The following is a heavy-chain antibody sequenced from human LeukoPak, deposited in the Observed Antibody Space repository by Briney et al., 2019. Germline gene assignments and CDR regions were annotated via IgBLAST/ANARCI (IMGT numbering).Heavy chain of an antibody. CDR3: AKEPIVVVPAAISYFDY. CDR2: ISGSGGST. J-gene: IGHJ4*02. CDR1: GFTFSSYA. D-gene: IGHD2-2*01. V-gene: IGHV3-23*01. Sequence: GGSLRLSCAASGFTFSSYAMSWVRQAPGKGLEWVSAISGSGGSTYYADSVKGRFTISRDNSKNTLYLQMNSLRAEDTAVYYCAKEPIVVVPAAISYFDYWGQGTLVTVSS.